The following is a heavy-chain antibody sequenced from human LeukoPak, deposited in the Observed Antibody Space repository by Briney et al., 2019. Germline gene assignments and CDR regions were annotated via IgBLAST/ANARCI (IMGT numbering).Heavy chain of an antibody. CDR1: GYTFSSYG. V-gene: IGHV1-18*04. Sequence: ASVKVSCKASGYTFSSYGISWVRQAPGQGLEWMGWISAYNGNTNYSQKLQGRVTMTTDTSTSTAYMELRSLRSDDTAVYYCARANYYGSGSYYYYYGMDVWGKGTTVTVSS. D-gene: IGHD3-10*01. J-gene: IGHJ6*04. CDR2: ISAYNGNT. CDR3: ARANYYGSGSYYYYYGMDV.